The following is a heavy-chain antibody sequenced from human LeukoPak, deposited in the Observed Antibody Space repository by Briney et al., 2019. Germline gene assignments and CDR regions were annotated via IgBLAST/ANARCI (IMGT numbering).Heavy chain of an antibody. Sequence: ASVKISCKASGYTFTSYDINWVRQATGQGLEWMGWMNPNSGNTGYAQKFQGRVTMTRNTSISTAYMELSSLRSGDTAVYYCARGYSRELLPDYWGQGTLVTVSS. CDR1: GYTFTSYD. V-gene: IGHV1-8*01. D-gene: IGHD1-26*01. CDR2: MNPNSGNT. J-gene: IGHJ4*02. CDR3: ARGYSRELLPDY.